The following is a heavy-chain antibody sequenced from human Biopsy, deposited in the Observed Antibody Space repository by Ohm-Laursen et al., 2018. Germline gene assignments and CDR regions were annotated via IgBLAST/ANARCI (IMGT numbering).Heavy chain of an antibody. CDR3: ARWETTLGRSLDS. D-gene: IGHD1-26*01. CDR1: GYTFTSHD. CDR2: MSPNTGNT. Sequence: ASVKVSCKASGYTFTSHDINWVRQATGQGLKWMGWMSPNTGNTVYAQRFQDRVTMTSDTSTGTACMELTSLTSDDTAVYFCARWETTLGRSLDSWGQGTLVAVSS. V-gene: IGHV1-8*01. J-gene: IGHJ4*02.